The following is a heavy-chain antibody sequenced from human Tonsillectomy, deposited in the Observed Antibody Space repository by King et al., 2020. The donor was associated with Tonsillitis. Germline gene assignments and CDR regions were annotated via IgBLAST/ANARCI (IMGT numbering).Heavy chain of an antibody. CDR3: ARINNDFWSGYADY. Sequence: VTLKESGPALVKPTQTLTLTCTFSGFSLSTSGKCVSWIRQPPRKALEWLALIDWDDDTYYSTSLRTRLTISKDTSKNQVVLTMTNMDPVDTATYYCARINNDFWSGYADYWGQGALVTVSS. D-gene: IGHD3-3*01. CDR2: IDWDDDT. J-gene: IGHJ4*02. CDR1: GFSLSTSGKC. V-gene: IGHV2-70*01.